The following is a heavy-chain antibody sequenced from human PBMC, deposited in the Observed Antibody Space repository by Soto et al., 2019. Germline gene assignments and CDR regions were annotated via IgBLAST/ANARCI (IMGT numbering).Heavy chain of an antibody. D-gene: IGHD3-10*01. Sequence: LSLTCTVSGGSISSSSYYWGWIRQPPGKGLEWIGSIYYSGSTYYNPSLKSRVTISVDTSKNQFSLKLSSVTAADTAVYYCASSVSLGSYYFDYWGQGTLVTVSS. CDR1: GGSISSSSYY. CDR3: ASSVSLGSYYFDY. V-gene: IGHV4-39*01. CDR2: IYYSGST. J-gene: IGHJ4*02.